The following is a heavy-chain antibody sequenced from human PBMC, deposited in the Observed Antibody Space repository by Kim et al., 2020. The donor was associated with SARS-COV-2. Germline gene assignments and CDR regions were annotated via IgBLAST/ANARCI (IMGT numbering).Heavy chain of an antibody. D-gene: IGHD2-2*01. CDR1: GFSLGDYW. V-gene: IGHV3-7*01. CDR3: ARWTSTSYY. Sequence: GGSLRLSCAASGFSLGDYWMNWVRQAPGKGLEWAANIKQDGTDKHYVDSVKGRFTISRDNAKNSLYLQMNSLRAEDTAVYYCARWTSTSYYWGQGTLVTV. CDR2: IKQDGTDK. J-gene: IGHJ4*02.